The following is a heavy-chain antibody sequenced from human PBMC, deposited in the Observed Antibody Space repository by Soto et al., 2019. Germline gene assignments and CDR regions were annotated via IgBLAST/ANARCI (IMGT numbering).Heavy chain of an antibody. D-gene: IGHD2-2*01. CDR2: IYYSGST. CDR3: ARVDCSSTSCHYYYGMDV. V-gene: IGHV4-31*03. J-gene: IGHJ6*02. Sequence: SETLSLTCTVSGGSISSGGYYWSWIRQHPGKGLEWIGYIYYSGSTYYNPSLKSRVTISVDTSKNQFSLKLSSVTAADTAVYYCARVDCSSTSCHYYYGMDVWGQGTTVTVSS. CDR1: GGSISSGGYY.